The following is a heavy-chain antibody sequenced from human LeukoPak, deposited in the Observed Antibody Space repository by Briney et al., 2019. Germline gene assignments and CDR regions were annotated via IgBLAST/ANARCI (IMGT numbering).Heavy chain of an antibody. Sequence: QPGGSLRLSCAASGFTFSSYAMSWVRQAPGKGLEWVAVISYDGSNKYYADSVKGRFTISRDNSKNTLYLQMNSLRAEDTAVYYCAKDQQGATFAHWGQGTLVTVSS. CDR3: AKDQQGATFAH. CDR2: ISYDGSNK. CDR1: GFTFSSYA. J-gene: IGHJ4*02. D-gene: IGHD1-26*01. V-gene: IGHV3-30*18.